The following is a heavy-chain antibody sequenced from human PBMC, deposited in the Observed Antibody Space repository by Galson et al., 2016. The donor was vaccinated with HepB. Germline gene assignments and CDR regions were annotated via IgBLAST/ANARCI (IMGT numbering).Heavy chain of an antibody. J-gene: IGHJ5*02. CDR3: ARAAVVPGARMVFDP. CDR1: GASINDSTW. CDR2: IYHTGTS. Sequence: SETLSLTCSVSGASINDSTWWTWVRQAPGRGLEWIGGIYHTGTSNNNPFLSSRFTLSIDTSRNQSSLNLTSATAADTALYYCARAAVVPGARMVFDPWGQGTLVTVSS. V-gene: IGHV4-4*02. D-gene: IGHD2-2*01.